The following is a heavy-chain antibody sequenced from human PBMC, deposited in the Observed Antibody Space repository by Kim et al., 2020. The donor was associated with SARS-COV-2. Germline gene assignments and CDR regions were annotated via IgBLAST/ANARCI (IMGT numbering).Heavy chain of an antibody. V-gene: IGHV3-7*03. CDR3: AREHYSNCMDV. Sequence: YYVDCVKCRLSISGDNAKNTLYLQRDSMRAEETAVYYCAREHYSNCMDVWGQGTTVTVSS. D-gene: IGHD2-15*01. J-gene: IGHJ6*02.